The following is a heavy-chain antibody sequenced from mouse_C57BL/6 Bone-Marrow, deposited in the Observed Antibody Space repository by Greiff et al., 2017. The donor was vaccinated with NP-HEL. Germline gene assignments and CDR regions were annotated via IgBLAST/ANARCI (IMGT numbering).Heavy chain of an antibody. CDR3: AREWLLLYAMDY. Sequence: EVQGVESGGGLVKPGGSLKLSCAASGFTFSSYAMSWVRQTPEKRLEWVATISDGGSYTYYPDNVKGRFTISRDNAKNNLYLQLSHLKSEDTAMYYCAREWLLLYAMDYWGQGTSVTVSS. D-gene: IGHD2-3*01. J-gene: IGHJ4*01. CDR2: ISDGGSYT. CDR1: GFTFSSYA. V-gene: IGHV5-4*01.